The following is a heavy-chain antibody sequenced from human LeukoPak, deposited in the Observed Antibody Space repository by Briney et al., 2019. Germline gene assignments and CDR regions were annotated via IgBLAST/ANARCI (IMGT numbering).Heavy chain of an antibody. CDR2: ISSSGSTI. V-gene: IGHV3-11*01. J-gene: IGHJ6*02. Sequence: GGSLRLSCAASGFTFTDYYMSWIRQAPGKGLEWVLYISSSGSTIYYADSVKGRFTISRDNAKNSLYLQMNSLRAEDTAVYYCARSEQQLVLYGMDVWGQGTMVTV. CDR1: GFTFTDYY. CDR3: ARSEQQLVLYGMDV. D-gene: IGHD6-13*01.